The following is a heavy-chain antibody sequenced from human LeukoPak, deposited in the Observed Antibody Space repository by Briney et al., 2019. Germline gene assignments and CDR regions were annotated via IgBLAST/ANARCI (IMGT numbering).Heavy chain of an antibody. J-gene: IGHJ4*02. V-gene: IGHV4-34*01. CDR1: GGSFSGYY. CDR2: INHSGST. Sequence: SETLSLTCAVYGGSFSGYYWSWIRQPPGKGLEWIGEINHSGSTNYNPSLKSRVTISLDTSKNQFSLKLSSVTAADTAVYYCARKLGFCSGSNCSHFDYWGQGTLVTVPS. CDR3: ARKLGFCSGSNCSHFDY. D-gene: IGHD2-15*01.